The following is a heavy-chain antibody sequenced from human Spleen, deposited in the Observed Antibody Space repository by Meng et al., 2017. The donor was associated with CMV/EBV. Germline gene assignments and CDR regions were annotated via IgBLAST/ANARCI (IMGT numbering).Heavy chain of an antibody. Sequence: GESLKISCAASGFTFSSYEMNWVRQAPGKGLEWVSYISSSGSTIYYADSVKGRFTISRDNSKNTLYLQMNSLRAEDTAVYYCAKAQSPASWYNWNYVPAELDYWGQGTLVTVSS. CDR2: ISSSGSTI. CDR3: AKAQSPASWYNWNYVPAELDY. V-gene: IGHV3-48*03. CDR1: GFTFSSYE. J-gene: IGHJ4*02. D-gene: IGHD1-7*01.